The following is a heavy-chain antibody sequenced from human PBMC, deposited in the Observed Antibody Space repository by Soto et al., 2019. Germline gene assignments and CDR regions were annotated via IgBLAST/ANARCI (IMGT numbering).Heavy chain of an antibody. CDR1: GFTFSSYW. J-gene: IGHJ4*02. CDR3: ARVVWLVPSGLQKY. CDR2: IKQDGSET. D-gene: IGHD6-19*01. V-gene: IGHV3-7*04. Sequence: GGSLRLSCVASGFTFSSYWMTWVRQAPGKGLEWVANIKQDGSETYYVDSVKGRFTISRENAKNSLYLQMNSLRAEDTAVYFCARVVWLVPSGLQKYWGQGNLVTVSS.